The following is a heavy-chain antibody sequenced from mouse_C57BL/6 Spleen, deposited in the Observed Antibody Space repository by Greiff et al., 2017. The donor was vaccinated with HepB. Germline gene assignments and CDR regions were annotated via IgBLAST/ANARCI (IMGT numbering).Heavy chain of an antibody. J-gene: IGHJ4*01. CDR1: GFTFSDYG. D-gene: IGHD3-2*01. V-gene: IGHV5-15*01. Sequence: EVQGVESGGGLVQPGGSLKLSCAASGFTFSDYGMAWVRQAPRKGPEWVAFISNLAYSIYYADTVTGRFTISRENAKNTLYLEMSSLRSEDTAMYYCARHKTAPYAMDYWGQGTSVTVSS. CDR2: ISNLAYSI. CDR3: ARHKTAPYAMDY.